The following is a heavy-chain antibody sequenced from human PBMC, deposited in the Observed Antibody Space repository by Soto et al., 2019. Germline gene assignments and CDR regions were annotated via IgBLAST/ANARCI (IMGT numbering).Heavy chain of an antibody. Sequence: SETLSLTCTVSGGSISNYYWSWIRQPPGKGLEWIGYIYYSGSTNYNPSLKSRVTISVDTSKNQFSLKLSSVTAADTAVYYCARVSEEGMVATLSYYFDYWGQGTLVTVSS. D-gene: IGHD5-12*01. CDR3: ARVSEEGMVATLSYYFDY. V-gene: IGHV4-59*01. CDR1: GGSISNYY. J-gene: IGHJ4*02. CDR2: IYYSGST.